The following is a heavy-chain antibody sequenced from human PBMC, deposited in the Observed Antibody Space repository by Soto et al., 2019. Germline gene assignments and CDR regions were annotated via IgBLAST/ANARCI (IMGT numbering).Heavy chain of an antibody. CDR1: GDSVTSGSYY. CDR3: AREWGLLPYYVMNV. J-gene: IGHJ6*02. V-gene: IGHV4-61*03. CDR2: ISYTGRT. Sequence: KASETLSLTCFVSGDSVTSGSYYWTWLRQPPGKGLEWIGYISYTGRTKYNPSLQSRVTISVDTSKNDFSLNLSSVTAADTAVYFCAREWGLLPYYVMNVWGHGTAVTVSS. D-gene: IGHD7-27*01.